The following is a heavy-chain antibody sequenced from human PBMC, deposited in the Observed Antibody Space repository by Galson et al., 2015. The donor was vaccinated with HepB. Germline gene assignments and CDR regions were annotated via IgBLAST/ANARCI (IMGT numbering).Heavy chain of an antibody. D-gene: IGHD1-1*01. CDR1: GYTFTSYD. Sequence: SVKVSCKASGYTFTSYDINWVRQATGQGLEWMGWMNPNSGNTGYAQKFQGRVTMTRNTSISTAYMELSSLRSEDTAVYYCARGTSEFWMEPTANWFDPWGQGTLVTVSS. CDR3: ARGTSEFWMEPTANWFDP. CDR2: MNPNSGNT. V-gene: IGHV1-8*01. J-gene: IGHJ5*02.